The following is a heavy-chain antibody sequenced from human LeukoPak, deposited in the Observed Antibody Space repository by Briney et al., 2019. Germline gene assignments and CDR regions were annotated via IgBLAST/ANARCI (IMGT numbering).Heavy chain of an antibody. CDR3: ARDPSYPVTTRYFDY. CDR2: IYHSGST. D-gene: IGHD4-17*01. Sequence: PSETLSLTCAVSGGSISSSNWWSWVRQPPGKGLEWIGEIYHSGSTNYNPSLKSRVTISVDKSKNQFSLKLSSVTAADTAVYYCARDPSYPVTTRYFDYWGQGTLVTVSS. J-gene: IGHJ4*02. CDR1: GGSISSSNW. V-gene: IGHV4-4*02.